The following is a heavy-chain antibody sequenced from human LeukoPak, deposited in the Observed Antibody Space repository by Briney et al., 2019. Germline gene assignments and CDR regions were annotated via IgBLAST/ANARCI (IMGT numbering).Heavy chain of an antibody. CDR2: ISHSGRT. CDR3: ARHDYSNPRVDY. D-gene: IGHD4-11*01. Sequence: SETLSLTCTVSGGSISSYYWSWIRQPPGKGLEWSGYISHSGRTNYNPSLRGRVTISVATSKNQFSLKLSSVTAADTALYYCARHDYSNPRVDYWGQGTLVTVSS. J-gene: IGHJ4*02. V-gene: IGHV4-59*08. CDR1: GGSISSYY.